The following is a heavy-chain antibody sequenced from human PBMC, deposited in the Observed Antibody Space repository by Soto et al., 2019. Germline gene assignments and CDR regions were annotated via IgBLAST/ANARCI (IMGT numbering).Heavy chain of an antibody. CDR1: GFTFSSYA. CDR2: ISGSGGST. J-gene: IGHJ4*02. D-gene: IGHD1-26*01. V-gene: IGHV3-23*01. Sequence: LRLSCAASGFTFSSYAMSWVRQAPGKGLEWVSAISGSGGSTYYADSVKGRFTISRDNSKNTLYLQMNSLRAEDTAVYYCARYRYSGSHLASDYWGQGTLVTVSS. CDR3: ARYRYSGSHLASDY.